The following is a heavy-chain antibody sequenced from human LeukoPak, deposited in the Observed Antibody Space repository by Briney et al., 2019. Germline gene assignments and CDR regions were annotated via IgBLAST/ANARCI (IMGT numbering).Heavy chain of an antibody. CDR3: AKDPSSGWYRWSMDV. CDR1: GFSFSSHG. CDR2: MSNDGDNK. D-gene: IGHD6-19*01. V-gene: IGHV3-30*18. Sequence: GGSLRLSCEASGFSFSSHGMHWVRQAPGKGLEWLSLMSNDGDNKDYADSVKGRFTISRDNSKTTLYLQMNSLTTEDTALYYCAKDPSSGWYRWSMDVWGQGTTVTVSS. J-gene: IGHJ6*02.